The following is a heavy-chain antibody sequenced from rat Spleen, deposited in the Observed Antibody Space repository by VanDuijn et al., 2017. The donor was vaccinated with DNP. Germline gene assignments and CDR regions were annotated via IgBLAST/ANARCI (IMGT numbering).Heavy chain of an antibody. J-gene: IGHJ3*01. V-gene: IGHV5-20*01. CDR1: GFTFSDYY. CDR2: IRYDGGSI. CDR3: TTDLAY. Sequence: EVQLVESGGGLVQPGRSLKLSCAASGFTFSDYYMAWVRQAPTKGLEWVASIRYDGGSIYYGDSVKGRFAISRDNAKSTLYLQMNSLRSEDMATYYCTTDLAYWGQGTLVTVSS.